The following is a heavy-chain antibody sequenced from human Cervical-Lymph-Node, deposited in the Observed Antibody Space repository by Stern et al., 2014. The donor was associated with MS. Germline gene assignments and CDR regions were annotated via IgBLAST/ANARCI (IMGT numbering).Heavy chain of an antibody. D-gene: IGHD3-10*02. V-gene: IGHV3-74*01. CDR3: AREGVLYSENFDS. Sequence: EVQLLESGGGLVQPGGSLRLSCEASGFRFSTYWMHWVRQVPGKGLVWVARIKSDGSVTDYADSVKGRFTISKDNAKNTLYLQMNSLRADDTALYYCAREGVLYSENFDSWGQGTLVTVSS. CDR2: IKSDGSVT. CDR1: GFRFSTYW. J-gene: IGHJ4*02.